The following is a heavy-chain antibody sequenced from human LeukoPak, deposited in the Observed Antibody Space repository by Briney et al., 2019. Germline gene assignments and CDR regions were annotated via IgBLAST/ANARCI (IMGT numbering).Heavy chain of an antibody. Sequence: PSETLSLTCTVSGGSISSYYWSWIRQPPGKGLEWIGYIYYSGSTNYNPSLKSRVTISVDTSKNQFSLKLSSVTAADTAVYYCARHLGSSGWYGAFDIWGQGTMVTVSS. V-gene: IGHV4-59*08. CDR3: ARHLGSSGWYGAFDI. J-gene: IGHJ3*02. D-gene: IGHD6-19*01. CDR2: IYYSGST. CDR1: GGSISSYY.